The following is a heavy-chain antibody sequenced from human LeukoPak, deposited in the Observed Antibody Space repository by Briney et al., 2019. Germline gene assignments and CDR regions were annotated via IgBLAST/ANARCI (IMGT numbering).Heavy chain of an antibody. J-gene: IGHJ4*02. D-gene: IGHD6-13*01. Sequence: ASVKVSCKASGDTSSNYGINWVRQAPGQGLEWMGGITPIFHTPNYVQKFQGRVTISADESTTTAYMELSSLRSEDTAVYYCARGGPGSSSSPFDYWGQGTLVTVSS. CDR3: ARGGPGSSSSPFDY. CDR2: ITPIFHTP. V-gene: IGHV1-69*13. CDR1: GDTSSNYG.